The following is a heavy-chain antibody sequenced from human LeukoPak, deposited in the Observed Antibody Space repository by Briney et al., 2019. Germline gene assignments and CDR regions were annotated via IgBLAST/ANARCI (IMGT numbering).Heavy chain of an antibody. V-gene: IGHV2-5*02. CDR3: AHTPTLIRGIIVGRPFDY. J-gene: IGHJ4*02. D-gene: IGHD3-10*01. CDR2: IYWDDDK. Sequence: SGPTLVNPTQTLTLTCTFSGFSLSTSGVGVGWIRQPPGKALEWLALIYWDDDKRYSPSLKSRLTITKDTSKNQVVLTMTNMDPVDTGTYYCAHTPTLIRGIIVGRPFDYWGQGTLVTVSS. CDR1: GFSLSTSGVG.